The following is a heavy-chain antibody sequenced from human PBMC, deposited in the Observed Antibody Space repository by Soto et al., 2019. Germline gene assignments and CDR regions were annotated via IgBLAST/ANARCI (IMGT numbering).Heavy chain of an antibody. J-gene: IGHJ4*02. Sequence: EVQLLESGGGLVQPGGSLRLSCAASGFTFSNYAMNWVRQAPGKGLEWVSTISGSGSNTYYADSLKGRFTTSRDNSKNTVYLQMSSLRAGDTAIYYCAKVDVVGDTIGHFDYWGQGTLVTVSS. CDR1: GFTFSNYA. V-gene: IGHV3-23*01. D-gene: IGHD1-26*01. CDR3: AKVDVVGDTIGHFDY. CDR2: ISGSGSNT.